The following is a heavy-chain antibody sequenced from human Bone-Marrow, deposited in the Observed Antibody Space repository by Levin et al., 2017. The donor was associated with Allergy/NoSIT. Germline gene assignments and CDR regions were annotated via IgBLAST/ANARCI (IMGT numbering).Heavy chain of an antibody. CDR3: ARVRNAGGRGWFDS. V-gene: IGHV4-31*03. CDR2: IYYSGSA. J-gene: IGHJ5*01. Sequence: HSQTLSLTCTVSGDSVISGHYYWSWIRQHPGKGLEWIGHIYYSGSAYYNPSLESRLSISVDTSRNQFSLNLSSVTAADTAVYYCARVRNAGGRGWFDSWGQGTLVTVSS. D-gene: IGHD2-8*02. CDR1: GDSVISGHYY.